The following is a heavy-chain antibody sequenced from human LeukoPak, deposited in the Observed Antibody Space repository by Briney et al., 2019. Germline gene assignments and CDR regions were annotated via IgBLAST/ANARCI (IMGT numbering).Heavy chain of an antibody. Sequence: ASVKVSCKASGYTFTSYYMHWGRQAPGQGLEGRGIINASGGSTSYAQKFQGTVTMTRDMSTSTVYMEISSLRSEDTAVYNCARPARWGYSYALTDYIDYWGQGTLVTVSS. V-gene: IGHV1-46*01. CDR3: ARPARWGYSYALTDYIDY. CDR1: GYTFTSYY. CDR2: INASGGST. D-gene: IGHD5-18*01. J-gene: IGHJ4*02.